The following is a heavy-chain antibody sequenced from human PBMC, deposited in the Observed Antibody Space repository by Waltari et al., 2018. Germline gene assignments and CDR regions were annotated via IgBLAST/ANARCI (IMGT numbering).Heavy chain of an antibody. J-gene: IGHJ5*02. V-gene: IGHV4-34*01. CDR3: ARIGDLFQNWFDP. CDR1: GGSFSGYY. CDR2: INHSGST. D-gene: IGHD2-21*01. Sequence: QVQLQQWGAGLLKPSETLSLTCAVYGGSFSGYYWSWIRQPPGKGLELIGEINHSGSTNYNPSLKSRVTISVDTSKNQFSLKLSSVTAADTAVYYCARIGDLFQNWFDPWGQGTLVTVSS.